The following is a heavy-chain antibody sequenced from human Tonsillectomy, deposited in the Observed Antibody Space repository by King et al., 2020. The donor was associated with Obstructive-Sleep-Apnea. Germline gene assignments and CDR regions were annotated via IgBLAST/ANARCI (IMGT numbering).Heavy chain of an antibody. D-gene: IGHD2-15*01. J-gene: IGHJ4*02. CDR2: ISGDGAST. V-gene: IGHV3-23*04. CDR1: GFTFSTYA. CDR3: AKERVVVVVAATAGEDY. Sequence: VQLVESGGGLVQPGGSLRLSCAASGFTFSTYAMTWVRQAPGKGLEWVSTISGDGASTHYADSVKGRFTISRENSKNTLYLQMNSLRVEDTAAYYCAKERVVVVVAATAGEDYWGQGTPGTVSS.